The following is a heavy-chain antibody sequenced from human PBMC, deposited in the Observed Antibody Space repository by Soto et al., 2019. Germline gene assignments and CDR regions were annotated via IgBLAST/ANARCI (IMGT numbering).Heavy chain of an antibody. V-gene: IGHV1-69*13. Sequence: ASVKVSCKASGGTFSSYAISWVRQAPGQGLEWMGGIIPIFGTANYAQKFQGRVTITADESTSTAYMELSSLRSEDTAVYYCARGRGYYDSSGSRNWFDPWGQGTLVTVSS. CDR3: ARGRGYYDSSGSRNWFDP. D-gene: IGHD3-22*01. J-gene: IGHJ5*02. CDR1: GGTFSSYA. CDR2: IIPIFGTA.